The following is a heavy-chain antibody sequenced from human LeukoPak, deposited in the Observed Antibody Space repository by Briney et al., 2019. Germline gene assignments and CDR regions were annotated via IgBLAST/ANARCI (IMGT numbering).Heavy chain of an antibody. J-gene: IGHJ4*02. CDR2: MYYIGSG. CDR1: GGSISSGDYY. Sequence: SQTLSLTCTVSGGSISSGDYYWNWIRQHPGKGLEWIGYMYYIGSGDYNPSLKSRVTISVDTSKNQFSLKLSSVTAADTAVYYCTRDRGQWLVDYWGQGTLVTVSS. CDR3: TRDRGQWLVDY. V-gene: IGHV4-31*03. D-gene: IGHD6-19*01.